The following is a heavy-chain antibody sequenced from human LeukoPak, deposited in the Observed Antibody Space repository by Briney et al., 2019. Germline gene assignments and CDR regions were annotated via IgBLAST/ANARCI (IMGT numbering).Heavy chain of an antibody. J-gene: IGHJ5*02. CDR2: ISGSADST. CDR1: GFTFSSYA. CDR3: AKAAYVGDT. V-gene: IGHV3-23*01. Sequence: GGSLRLSCAASGFTFSSYAMNWVRQAPGKGLEWVPAISGSADSTYYADSVKGRFTISRDNSKNTLYLQMNSLRAEDTAVYYCAKAAYVGDTWGQGTLVTVSS. D-gene: IGHD2-8*01.